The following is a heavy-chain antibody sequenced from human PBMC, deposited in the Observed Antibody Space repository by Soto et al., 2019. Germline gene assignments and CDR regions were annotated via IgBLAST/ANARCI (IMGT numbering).Heavy chain of an antibody. CDR1: GFTFSNAW. V-gene: IGHV3-15*01. CDR3: STAGLTYCSSTSCPNY. CDR2: IKSKTDGGTT. D-gene: IGHD2-2*01. J-gene: IGHJ4*02. Sequence: KTGGSLRLFCAASGFTFSNAWMRWVRQAPGKGLEWVGRIKSKTDGGTTDYAAPVKGRFTISRDDSKNTLYLQMDSLKTEDTAVYYCSTAGLTYCSSTSCPNYWGQGTLVTVSS.